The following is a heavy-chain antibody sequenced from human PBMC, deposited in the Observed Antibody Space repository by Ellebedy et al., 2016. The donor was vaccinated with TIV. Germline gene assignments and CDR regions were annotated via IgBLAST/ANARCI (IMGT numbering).Heavy chain of an antibody. D-gene: IGHD2-15*01. J-gene: IGHJ4*02. CDR3: AKGCGGSCYWEAY. CDR2: ISCGVGNT. V-gene: IGHV3-23*01. Sequence: PGGSLRLSCAASGFTFSNYVMSWVRQAPGKGLEWVSSISCGVGNTYYADSVKGRFTIPRDNSKNTLYLQMNSLRAEDTAVYYCAKGCGGSCYWEAYWGQGTLVTVSS. CDR1: GFTFSNYV.